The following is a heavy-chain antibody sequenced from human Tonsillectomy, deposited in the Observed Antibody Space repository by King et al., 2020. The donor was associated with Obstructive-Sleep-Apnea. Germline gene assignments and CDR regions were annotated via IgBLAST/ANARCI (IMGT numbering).Heavy chain of an antibody. J-gene: IGHJ6*02. Sequence: VQLVESGGGLVQPGGSLRLSCAASGFTFSSYWMFWVRQTPGKGLVWVSRINSDGSSTSHADSVKGRFTISRDNAKNTLDLQMNSLRAEDTAVYYCAKTPYRYYGLDVWGQGTTVTVSS. CDR2: INSDGSST. V-gene: IGHV3-74*01. CDR3: AKTPYRYYGLDV. D-gene: IGHD3-16*02. CDR1: GFTFSSYW.